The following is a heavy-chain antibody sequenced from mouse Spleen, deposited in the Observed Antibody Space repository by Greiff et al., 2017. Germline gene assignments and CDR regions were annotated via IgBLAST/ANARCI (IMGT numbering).Heavy chain of an antibody. Sequence: VQLQQSGPELVKPGASVKISCKASGYSFTDYYMNWVKQSNGKSLEWIGIINPNNGTTNYNQKFKGKATLTVDKSSSTAYMQLNSLTSEDSAVYYCAREKYDNYLDYWGQGTTLTVSS. D-gene: IGHD2-10*02. J-gene: IGHJ2*01. CDR2: INPNNGTT. CDR3: AREKYDNYLDY. CDR1: GYSFTDYY. V-gene: IGHV1-39*01.